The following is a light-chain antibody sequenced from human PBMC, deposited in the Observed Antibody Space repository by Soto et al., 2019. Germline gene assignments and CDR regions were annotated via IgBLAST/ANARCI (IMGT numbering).Light chain of an antibody. CDR3: QQYNSHPRT. CDR2: TAS. Sequence: DIQMTQSPSTLSASIVDRVTITCRASQSISTWLAWYQQKPGKAPKLLIYTASTLQTGVPSRFSGSGSGTEFTLTISSLQPDDFATYYCQQYNSHPRTFGGGTKVEIK. CDR1: QSISTW. V-gene: IGKV1-5*03. J-gene: IGKJ4*01.